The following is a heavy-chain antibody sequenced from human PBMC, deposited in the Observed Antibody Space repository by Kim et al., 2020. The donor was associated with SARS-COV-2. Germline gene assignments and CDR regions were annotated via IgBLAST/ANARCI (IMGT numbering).Heavy chain of an antibody. CDR3: ARDPSVGDYDSSGLLDY. Sequence: GGSLRLSCAASGFTFSSYGMHWVRQAPGKGLEWVAVIWYDGSNKYYADSVKGRFTISRDNSKNTLYLQMNSLRAEDTAVYYCARDPSVGDYDSSGLLDYWGQGTLVTVSS. CDR1: GFTFSSYG. V-gene: IGHV3-33*01. CDR2: IWYDGSNK. D-gene: IGHD3-22*01. J-gene: IGHJ4*02.